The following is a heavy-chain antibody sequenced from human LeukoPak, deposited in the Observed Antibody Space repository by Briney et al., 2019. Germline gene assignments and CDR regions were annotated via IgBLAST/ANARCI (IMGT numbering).Heavy chain of an antibody. J-gene: IGHJ4*02. CDR3: ARQSQWLVRFDY. V-gene: IGHV4-34*01. CDR2: INHSGST. D-gene: IGHD6-19*01. Sequence: SETLSLTCTVSGGSISSYYWSWIRQPPGRGLEWIGEINHSGSTNYNPSLKSRVTISVDTSKNQFSLKLSSVTAADTAVYCCARQSQWLVRFDYWGQGTLVTVSS. CDR1: GGSISSYY.